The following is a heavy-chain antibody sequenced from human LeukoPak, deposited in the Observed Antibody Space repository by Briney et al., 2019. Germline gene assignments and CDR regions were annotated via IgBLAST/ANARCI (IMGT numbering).Heavy chain of an antibody. V-gene: IGHV4-34*01. CDR3: VRLASWYSKSLVWLRAY. D-gene: IGHD4-11*01. CDR2: INHRGST. Sequence: PSETLSLTCAVYGGSFTGYYWSWIRQPPGKGLEWVGEINHRGSTNYNPSLKGRVTISADTSKNQLSLKLTSVTPLDTAVFYFVRLASWYSKSLVWLRAYWGQGTLVTVS. J-gene: IGHJ1*01. CDR1: GGSFTGYY.